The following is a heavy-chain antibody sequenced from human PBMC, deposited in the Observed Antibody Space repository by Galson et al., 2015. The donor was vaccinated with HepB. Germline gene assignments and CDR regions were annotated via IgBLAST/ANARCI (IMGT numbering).Heavy chain of an antibody. CDR3: ARGPRGVPAAISPPLPKKYYYYYYGMDV. V-gene: IGHV1-69*13. D-gene: IGHD2-2*01. Sequence: SVKVSCKASGGTFSSYAISWVRQAPGQGLEWMGGIIPIFGTANYAQKFQGRVTITADESTSTAYMELSSLRSEDTAVYYCARGPRGVPAAISPPLPKKYYYYYYGMDVWGQGTTVTVSS. CDR1: GGTFSSYA. J-gene: IGHJ6*02. CDR2: IIPIFGTA.